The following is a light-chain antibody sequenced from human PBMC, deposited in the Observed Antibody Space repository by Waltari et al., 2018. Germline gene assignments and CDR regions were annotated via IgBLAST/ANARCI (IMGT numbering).Light chain of an antibody. CDR1: QGIGNN. CDR3: QQGYSYPFT. J-gene: IGKJ3*01. CDR2: RAS. V-gene: IGKV1-16*01. Sequence: DIQMTQSPSSLSASVGDTVTITCQASQGIGNNLNWYQQKTGKAPKLLIYRASNLQSGSPSRFSGSGSGTDFTLTISSLQPEDSATYYCQQGYSYPFTFGPGTKLDIK.